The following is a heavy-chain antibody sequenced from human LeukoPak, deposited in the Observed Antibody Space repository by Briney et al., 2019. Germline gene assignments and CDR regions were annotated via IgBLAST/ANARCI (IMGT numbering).Heavy chain of an antibody. CDR2: SYPDDSDT. Sequence: GESLKISCKGSGYSFGTYWIAWVRQMPGKGLEWMGISYPDDSDTRYSPSFQGQVTISADKSISTAYLQWSSLKASDTAMYYCARMVEEYSGYDRHIAAAGWSDYWGQGTLVTVSS. CDR1: GYSFGTYW. J-gene: IGHJ4*02. D-gene: IGHD5-12*01. CDR3: ARMVEEYSGYDRHIAAAGWSDY. V-gene: IGHV5-51*01.